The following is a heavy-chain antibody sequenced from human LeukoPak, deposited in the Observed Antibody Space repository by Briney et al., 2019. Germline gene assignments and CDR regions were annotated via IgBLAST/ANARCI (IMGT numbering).Heavy chain of an antibody. CDR3: ARVRKPTGIAARPGWFDP. CDR2: INHSGST. CDR1: GGSFSGYY. V-gene: IGHV4-34*01. D-gene: IGHD6-6*01. J-gene: IGHJ5*02. Sequence: SETLSFTCAVYGGSFSGYYWSWIRQPPGKGLEWIGEINHSGSTNYNPSLKSRVTISVDTSKNQFSLKLSSVTAADTAVYYCARVRKPTGIAARPGWFDPWGQGTLITVSS.